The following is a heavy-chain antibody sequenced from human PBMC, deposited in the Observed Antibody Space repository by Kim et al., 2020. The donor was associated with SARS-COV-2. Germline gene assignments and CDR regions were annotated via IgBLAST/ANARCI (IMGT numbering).Heavy chain of an antibody. V-gene: IGHV3-9*01. CDR2: ISWNSGSI. Sequence: GGSLRLSCAVSGFAFDDSGMHWVRQAPGKGLEWVSGISWNSGSIVYADSVKGRFTISRDNARNSLYLQMNSLRPEDTALYYCAKDKAAFSSSRIDSWGQGTLVTVSS. D-gene: IGHD6-13*01. CDR1: GFAFDDSG. J-gene: IGHJ4*02. CDR3: AKDKAAFSSSRIDS.